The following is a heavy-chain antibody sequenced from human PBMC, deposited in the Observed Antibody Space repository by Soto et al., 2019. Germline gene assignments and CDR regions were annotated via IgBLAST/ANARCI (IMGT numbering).Heavy chain of an antibody. CDR3: ARDRSAVGATPDDAFDI. D-gene: IGHD1-26*01. J-gene: IGHJ3*02. Sequence: GVPLRLSCAASGFTFSSYAMHCVRQDPGKGLEWVAVISYDGSNKYYADSVKGRFTISRDNSKNTLYLQMNSLRAEDTAVYYCARDRSAVGATPDDAFDIWGQGTMVTVSS. V-gene: IGHV3-30-3*01. CDR1: GFTFSSYA. CDR2: ISYDGSNK.